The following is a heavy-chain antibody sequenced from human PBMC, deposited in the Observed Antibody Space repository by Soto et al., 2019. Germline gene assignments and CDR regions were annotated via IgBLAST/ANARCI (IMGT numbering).Heavy chain of an antibody. D-gene: IGHD5-12*01. CDR3: TTDRYSGYEIPGH. Sequence: GGSLSLSCAASGFTFRNAWMNWVRQAPGKGLEWVGRIKSKTDGGTTDYAAPVKGRFTISRDDSKNTLYLQMNSLKTEDTAVYYCTTDRYSGYEIPGHWGQGTLVTVSS. V-gene: IGHV3-15*07. J-gene: IGHJ4*02. CDR2: IKSKTDGGTT. CDR1: GFTFRNAW.